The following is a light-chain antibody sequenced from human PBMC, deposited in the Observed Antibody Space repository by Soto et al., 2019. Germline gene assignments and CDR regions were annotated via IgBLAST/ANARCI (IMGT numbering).Light chain of an antibody. V-gene: IGKV3-15*01. CDR1: QSVSSN. J-gene: IGKJ1*01. CDR2: GAS. Sequence: EIVMTQSPATLSASPGERATLSCRASQSVSSNLTWYQQKPGQAPRLLIYGASTRATGIPARLSGSGSGTEFTLTISRLQSEDFVVYYCQQYNKWPPWMFGEGTKVEI. CDR3: QQYNKWPPWM.